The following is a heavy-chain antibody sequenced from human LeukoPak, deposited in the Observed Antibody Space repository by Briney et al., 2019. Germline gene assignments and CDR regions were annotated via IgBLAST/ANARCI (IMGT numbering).Heavy chain of an antibody. Sequence: PSETLSLTCTVSGGSISSYYWSWIRQPPGKGLEWIGEINHSGSTNYNPSLKSRVTISVDTSKNQFSLKLSSVTAADTAVYYCARGGWNYRFDPWGQGTLVTVSS. CDR2: INHSGST. V-gene: IGHV4-34*01. CDR3: ARGGWNYRFDP. CDR1: GGSISSYY. J-gene: IGHJ5*02. D-gene: IGHD1-7*01.